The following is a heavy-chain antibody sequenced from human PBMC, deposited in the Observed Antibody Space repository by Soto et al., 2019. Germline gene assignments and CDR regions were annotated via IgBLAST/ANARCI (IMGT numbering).Heavy chain of an antibody. CDR3: ARSGNYYDSSGYPLSRKPANYYFDY. D-gene: IGHD3-22*01. J-gene: IGHJ4*02. V-gene: IGHV3-74*01. CDR2: INSDGSST. Sequence: EVQLVESGGGLVQPGGSLRLSCAASGFTFSSYWMHWVRQAPGKGLVWVSRINSDGSSTSYADSVKGRFTISRDNAKNTLYLQMNSLRAEDTAVYYCARSGNYYDSSGYPLSRKPANYYFDYWGQGTLVTVSS. CDR1: GFTFSSYW.